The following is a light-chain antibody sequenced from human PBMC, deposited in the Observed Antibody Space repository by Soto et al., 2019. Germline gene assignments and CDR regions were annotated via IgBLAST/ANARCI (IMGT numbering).Light chain of an antibody. Sequence: DIQMTQSPSTLSASVGDRVTITCRASQSISSWLAWYQQKPGKAPKLLIYKASSLESGVPPRFSGSGSGTEFTLTISSLQPDDFATYYCQQYNSLWTVGQGTKVDIK. CDR3: QQYNSLWT. J-gene: IGKJ1*01. CDR1: QSISSW. V-gene: IGKV1-5*03. CDR2: KAS.